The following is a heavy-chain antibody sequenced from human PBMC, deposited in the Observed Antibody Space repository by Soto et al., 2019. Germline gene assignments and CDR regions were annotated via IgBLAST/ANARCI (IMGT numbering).Heavy chain of an antibody. D-gene: IGHD5-12*01. Sequence: GYLIPSWPACGLTLSSNYMIWVPQAPGMGLEWVSVIYSGGSTYYADSVKGRFTISRDNSKNTLYLQMNSLTAEDTAVYYCARDRGIVATASRYYYYGMDVWGQGTTVTVSS. CDR3: ARDRGIVATASRYYYYGMDV. V-gene: IGHV3-53*01. J-gene: IGHJ6*02. CDR1: GLTLSSNY. CDR2: IYSGGST.